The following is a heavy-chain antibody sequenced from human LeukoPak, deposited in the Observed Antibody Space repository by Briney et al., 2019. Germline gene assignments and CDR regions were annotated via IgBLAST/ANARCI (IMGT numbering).Heavy chain of an antibody. CDR2: IYSRGST. CDR1: GGSMNTYC. J-gene: IGHJ4*02. D-gene: IGHD3-9*01. Sequence: SETLSLTCTVSGGSMNTYCWGWIRQTPGKGLEWIGYIYSRGSTNYNPSLKSRVTISVDTSKNQFSLKLTSVTAADTAVYYCTRGFDDYDVLLGYEYWGQGILVTVSS. V-gene: IGHV4-59*01. CDR3: TRGFDDYDVLLGYEY.